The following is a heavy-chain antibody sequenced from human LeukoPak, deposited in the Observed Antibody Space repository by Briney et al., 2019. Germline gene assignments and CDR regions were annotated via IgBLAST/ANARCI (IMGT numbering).Heavy chain of an antibody. CDR3: AREISTFYGMDV. J-gene: IGHJ6*02. D-gene: IGHD2-2*01. CDR2: IIPILGIA. V-gene: IGHV1-69*04. CDR1: GGTFSSYA. Sequence: SVKVSYKASGGTFSSYAISWVRQAPGQGLEWMGRIIPILGIANYAQKFQGRVTITADKSTSTAYMELSSLRSEDTAVYYCAREISTFYGMDVWGQGTTVAVSS.